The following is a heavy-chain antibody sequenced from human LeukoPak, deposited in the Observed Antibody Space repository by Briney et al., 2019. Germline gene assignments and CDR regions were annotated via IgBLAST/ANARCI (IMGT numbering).Heavy chain of an antibody. CDR1: GFTFSSYG. J-gene: IGHJ6*03. Sequence: GRSLRLSCAASGFTFSSYGMHWVRQAPGKGLEWVAFIRYDGSNKYYADSVKGRFTISRDNSKNTLYLQMNSLRAEDTAVYYCAKASGYYYYMDVWGKGTTVTISS. CDR3: AKASGYYYYMDV. V-gene: IGHV3-30*02. CDR2: IRYDGSNK.